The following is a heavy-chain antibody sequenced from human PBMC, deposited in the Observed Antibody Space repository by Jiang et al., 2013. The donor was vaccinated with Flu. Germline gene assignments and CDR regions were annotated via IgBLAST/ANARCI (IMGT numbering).Heavy chain of an antibody. CDR3: ARGHCSSTSCSYPFGYYYYGMDV. Sequence: YDGSNKYYADSVKGRFTISRDNSKNTLYLQMNSLRAEDTAVYYCARGHCSSTSCSYPFGYYYYGMDVWGQGTTVTVSS. CDR2: YDGSNK. V-gene: IGHV3-30*01. D-gene: IGHD2-2*01. J-gene: IGHJ6*02.